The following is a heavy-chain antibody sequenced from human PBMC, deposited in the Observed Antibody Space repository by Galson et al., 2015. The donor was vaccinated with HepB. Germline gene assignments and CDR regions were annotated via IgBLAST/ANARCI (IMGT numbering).Heavy chain of an antibody. D-gene: IGHD6-19*01. J-gene: IGHJ4*02. CDR3: AREGMAGTLDY. CDR2: IPYDGSYK. CDR1: GFTFSSYA. V-gene: IGHV3-30-3*01. Sequence: SLRLSCAASGFTFSSYAIHWVRQAPGKGLQWVAIIPYDGSYKYYADSVKGRFTISRDNSKNTLYLQMSSLRAEDTAVYYCAREGMAGTLDYWGQGTLITVSS.